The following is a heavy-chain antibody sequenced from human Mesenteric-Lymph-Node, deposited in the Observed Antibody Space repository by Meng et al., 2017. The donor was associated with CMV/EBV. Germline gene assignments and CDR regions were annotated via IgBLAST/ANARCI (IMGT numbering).Heavy chain of an antibody. J-gene: IGHJ4*02. CDR1: GFTFSNYA. CDR2: ITYDGSYN. Sequence: GGSLRLSCAASGFTFSNYAMHWVRQAPGKGLEGVAIITYDGSYNYYVDSVKGRFTISRDNSKNTVYLQMNSLRAEDTAIYYCARDGGVWLQRVDSWGQETLVTVSS. CDR3: ARDGGVWLQRVDS. V-gene: IGHV3-30*04. D-gene: IGHD5-24*01.